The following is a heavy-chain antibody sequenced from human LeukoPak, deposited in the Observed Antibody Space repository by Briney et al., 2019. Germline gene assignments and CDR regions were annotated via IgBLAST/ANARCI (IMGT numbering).Heavy chain of an antibody. J-gene: IGHJ4*02. CDR1: EYSFPNYC. CDR2: IYPDDSDT. Sequence: GESLKISWKHSEYSFPNYCIGWVRQMPGKGLGGSVIIYPDDSDTRYSPSLQGQVTISADKSISTAYLQWSSLKASDTAMYYCAIGRGGQQLGDYWGQGTLVTVSS. CDR3: AIGRGGQQLGDY. V-gene: IGHV5-51*01. D-gene: IGHD6-13*01.